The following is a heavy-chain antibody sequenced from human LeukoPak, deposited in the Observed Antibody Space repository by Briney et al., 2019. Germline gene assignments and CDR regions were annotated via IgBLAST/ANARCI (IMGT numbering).Heavy chain of an antibody. V-gene: IGHV4-59*01. Sequence: PSETLSLTCTVSGGSISSYYWSWIRQPPGKGLEWIGYIYYSGSTNYNPSLKSRVTISEDTSKNQFSLKLSSVTAADTAVYYCARVPIGYCSGGSCFRWFDPWGQGTLVTVSS. CDR3: ARVPIGYCSGGSCFRWFDP. CDR2: IYYSGST. CDR1: GGSISSYY. D-gene: IGHD2-15*01. J-gene: IGHJ5*02.